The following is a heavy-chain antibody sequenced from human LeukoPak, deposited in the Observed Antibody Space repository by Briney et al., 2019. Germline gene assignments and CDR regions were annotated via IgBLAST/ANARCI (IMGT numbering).Heavy chain of an antibody. J-gene: IGHJ4*02. CDR1: GYILSSYN. CDR3: ARAQGDYYDSSGYPDY. CDR2: INPSGGDT. D-gene: IGHD3-22*01. V-gene: IGHV1-46*01. Sequence: GASVKVSCKASGYILSSYNMHWVRQAPGQGLEWLGIINPSGGDTKYAQKFQGRVTLTRDKSTSTVYMELSSLTSDDTAVYYCARAQGDYYDSSGYPDYWGQGTLVTVSS.